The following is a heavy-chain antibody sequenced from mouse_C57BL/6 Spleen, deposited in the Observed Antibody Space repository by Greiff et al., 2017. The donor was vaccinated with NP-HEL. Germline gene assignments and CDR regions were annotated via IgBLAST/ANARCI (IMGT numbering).Heavy chain of an antibody. V-gene: IGHV10-1*01. CDR3: VRQGYGSSSYAMDY. CDR1: GFSFNTYA. Sequence: DVMLVESGGGLVQPKGSLKLSCAASGFSFNTYAMNWVRQAPGKGLEWVARIRSKSNNYATYYADSVKDRFTISRDDSESMLYLQMNNLTTEDTAMDYCVRQGYGSSSYAMDYWGQGTSVTVSS. D-gene: IGHD1-1*01. CDR2: IRSKSNNYAT. J-gene: IGHJ4*01.